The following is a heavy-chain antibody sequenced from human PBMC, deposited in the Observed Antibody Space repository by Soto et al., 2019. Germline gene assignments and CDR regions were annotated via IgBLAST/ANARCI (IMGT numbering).Heavy chain of an antibody. CDR3: ARASDGYRSGWYVGYFDF. Sequence: ASVKVSCKASGYTFTSYGISWMRQAPGQGLEWMGWIRAYNGYTNYAQKFQGRVTVTTDTSTSTAYRELRNLISSDTAIYYCARASDGYRSGWYVGYFDFWGQGTLVTVSS. CDR1: GYTFTSYG. CDR2: IRAYNGYT. J-gene: IGHJ4*02. D-gene: IGHD6-19*01. V-gene: IGHV1-18*04.